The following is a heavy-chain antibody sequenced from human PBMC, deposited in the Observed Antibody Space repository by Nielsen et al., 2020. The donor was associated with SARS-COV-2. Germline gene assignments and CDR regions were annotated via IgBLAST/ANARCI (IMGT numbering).Heavy chain of an antibody. CDR2: VSRDGSDT. CDR3: ARGRRGGSGSTDY. D-gene: IGHD3-10*01. J-gene: IGHJ4*02. Sequence: GESLKISCAASGFTFANYGIHWVRQVAGRGLEWVAIVSRDGSDTFYVDSVKGRFTISRDNSKNTVYLQMNSLIAEDTAVYYCARGRRGGSGSTDYWGQGTLVTVSS. CDR1: GFTFANYG. V-gene: IGHV3-33*08.